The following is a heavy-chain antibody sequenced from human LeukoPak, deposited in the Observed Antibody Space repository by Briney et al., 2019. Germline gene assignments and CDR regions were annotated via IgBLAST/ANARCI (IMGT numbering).Heavy chain of an antibody. CDR2: IYYSGST. V-gene: IGHV4-59*12. CDR1: GGSISSYY. CDR3: ARPRSGRDYYDGVDV. D-gene: IGHD3-10*01. Sequence: SETLSLTCTVSGGSISSYYWSWIRQPPGKGLEWIGYIYYSGSTNYNPSLKSRVTISVDMSKNQFSLSLSSVTAADTAVYYCARPRSGRDYYDGVDVWGQGTTVTVSS. J-gene: IGHJ6*02.